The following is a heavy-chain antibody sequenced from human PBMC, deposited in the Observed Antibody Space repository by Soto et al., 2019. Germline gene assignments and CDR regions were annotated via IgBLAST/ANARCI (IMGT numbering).Heavy chain of an antibody. CDR2: ISSSSSTI. V-gene: IGHV3-48*02. D-gene: IGHD2-2*01. J-gene: IGHJ6*02. CDR1: GFTFSSYA. Sequence: PGGSLRLSCAASGFTFSSYAMSWVRQAPGKGLEWVSYISSSSSTIYYADSVKGRFTISRDNAKNSLYLQMNSLRDEDTAVYYCARACSSTSCYHGMDVWGQGTTVTVSS. CDR3: ARACSSTSCYHGMDV.